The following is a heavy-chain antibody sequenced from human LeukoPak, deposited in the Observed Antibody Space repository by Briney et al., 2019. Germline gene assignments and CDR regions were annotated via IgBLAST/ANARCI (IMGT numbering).Heavy chain of an antibody. Sequence: ASVKVSCKVSGYTFTDYYMHWVRQAPGQGLEWMGWINPDSGGTNYAQMFQGRVTMTRDTSIRTAYMELSRLTSDDTAVYYCARGRQGATASRAFHIWGQGTMVTVSS. J-gene: IGHJ3*02. CDR2: INPDSGGT. V-gene: IGHV1-2*02. CDR3: ARGRQGATASRAFHI. CDR1: GYTFTDYY. D-gene: IGHD1-26*01.